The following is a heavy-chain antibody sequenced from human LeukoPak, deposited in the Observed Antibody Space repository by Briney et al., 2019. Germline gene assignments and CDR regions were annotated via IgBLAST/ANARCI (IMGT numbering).Heavy chain of an antibody. CDR1: GGSFSDDY. CDR3: ARGKVSYGELEDAYYFDS. D-gene: IGHD3-10*01. CDR2: INHSGNT. Sequence: PSETLSLTCAVSGGSFSDDYWTWIRQPPGKGLEWIGDINHSGNTNYNPSLKSRVTISLHTSKNQFSLKLSSVTAADTAVYYCARGKVSYGELEDAYYFDSWGQGTLVTVSS. V-gene: IGHV4-34*01. J-gene: IGHJ4*02.